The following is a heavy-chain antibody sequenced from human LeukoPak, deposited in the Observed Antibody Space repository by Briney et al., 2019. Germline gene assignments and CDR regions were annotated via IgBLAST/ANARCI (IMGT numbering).Heavy chain of an antibody. Sequence: SVKVSCKASGGTFTSYAISWVRQAPGQGLEWMGGIIPIFGTANYAQKFQGRVTITTDESTSTAYMELSSLRSEDTAVCYCARRRGYSYGYAFDYWGQGTLVTVSS. J-gene: IGHJ4*02. CDR3: ARRRGYSYGYAFDY. CDR2: IIPIFGTA. CDR1: GGTFTSYA. V-gene: IGHV1-69*05. D-gene: IGHD5-18*01.